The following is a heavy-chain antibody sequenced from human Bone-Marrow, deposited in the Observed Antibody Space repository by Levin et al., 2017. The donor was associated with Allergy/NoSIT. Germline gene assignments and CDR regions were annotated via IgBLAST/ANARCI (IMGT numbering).Heavy chain of an antibody. Sequence: ASVKVSCKASGGTFSSYAISWVRQAPGQGLEWMGGIIPIFGTANYAQKFQGRVTITADESTSTAYMELSSLRSEDTAVYYCAGRIAAASYDADYWGQGTLVTVSS. CDR1: GGTFSSYA. J-gene: IGHJ4*02. D-gene: IGHD6-13*01. CDR3: AGRIAAASYDADY. CDR2: IIPIFGTA. V-gene: IGHV1-69*13.